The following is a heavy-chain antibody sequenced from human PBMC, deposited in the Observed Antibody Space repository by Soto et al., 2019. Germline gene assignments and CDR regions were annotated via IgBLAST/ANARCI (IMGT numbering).Heavy chain of an antibody. CDR2: IYTAGGT. D-gene: IGHD2-2*01. V-gene: IGHV3-53*01. Sequence: LRLSCAASGFTVSNTYMTWVRQPPGKGLECVSVIYTAGGTNYADSVKGRFIISRDNSKNTLYLQMNSLRAEDTAVYYCARALPVAKGGFDPWGQGTLVTVSS. CDR1: GFTVSNTY. J-gene: IGHJ5*02. CDR3: ARALPVAKGGFDP.